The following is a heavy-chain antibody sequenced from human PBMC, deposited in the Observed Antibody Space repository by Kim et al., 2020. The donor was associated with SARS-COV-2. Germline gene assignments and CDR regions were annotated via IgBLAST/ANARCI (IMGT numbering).Heavy chain of an antibody. D-gene: IGHD1-1*01. CDR1: GYTFTSFA. V-gene: IGHV7-4-1*02. CDR3: ARESFFNSTNCYNGMDV. Sequence: ASVKVSCKASGYTFTSFAMNWVRQAPGQGLEWIGWINTNNGNPGYAQGFSGRFVFSLDTSVSTAYLQISSLKAEDIAVYYCARESFFNSTNCYNGMDVWGQGTTVIVSS. J-gene: IGHJ6*02. CDR2: INTNNGNP.